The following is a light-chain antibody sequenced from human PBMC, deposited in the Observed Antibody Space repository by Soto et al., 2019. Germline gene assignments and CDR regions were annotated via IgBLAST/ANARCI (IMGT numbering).Light chain of an antibody. CDR3: QQSYSTPLT. J-gene: IGKJ4*01. CDR2: AAS. Sequence: DIPMTQSPSSLSASVGDRVTITCRASQSISSYLNWYQHKSGKAPKLLIYAASSLQSGVPSRFSGSGSGTDFTLTISSLQPEDFATYYCQQSYSTPLTFGGGTKVEIK. V-gene: IGKV1-39*01. CDR1: QSISSY.